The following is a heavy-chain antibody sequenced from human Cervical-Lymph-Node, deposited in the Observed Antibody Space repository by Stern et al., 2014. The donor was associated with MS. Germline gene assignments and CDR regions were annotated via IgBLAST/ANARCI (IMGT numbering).Heavy chain of an antibody. D-gene: IGHD2-21*01. Sequence: VQLVESGPEVNKPGASVRVSCKASGYTFTSHYMHWVRQAPGQGLEWMGRINPSTGSSSSAQRFQGRVAMTRDTTSTAVYLELSSLTSEETDLYYCARDVARKYYFDSWGQGTLVTVSS. CDR2: INPSTGSS. CDR3: ARDVARKYYFDS. V-gene: IGHV1-46*01. CDR1: GYTFTSHY. J-gene: IGHJ4*02.